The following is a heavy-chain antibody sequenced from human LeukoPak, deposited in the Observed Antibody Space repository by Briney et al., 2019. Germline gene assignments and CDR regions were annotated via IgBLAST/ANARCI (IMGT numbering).Heavy chain of an antibody. Sequence: SETLSLTCTVSGGSISSGGYYWSWIRQPPGKGLEWIGYIYHSGSTYYNPSLKSRVTISVDRSKNQFSLKLSSVTAADTAVYYCARDKVPGDNWGQGTLVTVSS. J-gene: IGHJ4*02. D-gene: IGHD7-27*01. CDR2: IYHSGST. CDR3: ARDKVPGDN. V-gene: IGHV4-30-2*01. CDR1: GGSISSGGYY.